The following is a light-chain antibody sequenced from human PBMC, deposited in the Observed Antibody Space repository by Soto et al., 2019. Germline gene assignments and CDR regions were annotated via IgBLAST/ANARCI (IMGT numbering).Light chain of an antibody. CDR1: SSDVGGYTY. V-gene: IGLV2-14*03. CDR2: DVS. Sequence: QSVLTQPASVSGSPGQSITISCTGTSSDVGGYTYVSWYQQHPGKAPKVMIYDVSNRPSGVSNRFSGSKSGNTASLSISGLQAEDEADYYCSSYTTSSTLVVFGGGTKLTVL. J-gene: IGLJ2*01. CDR3: SSYTTSSTLVV.